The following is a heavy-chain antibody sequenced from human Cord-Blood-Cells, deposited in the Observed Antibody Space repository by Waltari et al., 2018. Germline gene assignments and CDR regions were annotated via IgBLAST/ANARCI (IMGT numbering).Heavy chain of an antibody. J-gene: IGHJ4*02. CDR3: ARVYYSSSWYYFDY. V-gene: IGHV4-4*07. CDR1: GGSISSYY. D-gene: IGHD6-13*01. Sequence: QVQLQESGPGLVKPSETLSLTCTVSGGSISSYYWSWIRQPAGKGLEWIGRIYTSGSTNYNPSLKSRVTMSVDTSKNQFSLKLSSVTAADTAVYYCARVYYSSSWYYFDYWAREPWSPSPQ. CDR2: IYTSGST.